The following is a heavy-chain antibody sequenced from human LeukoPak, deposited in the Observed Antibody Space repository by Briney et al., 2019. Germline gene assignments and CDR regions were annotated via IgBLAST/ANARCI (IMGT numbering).Heavy chain of an antibody. CDR1: GDSISSNHYY. CDR3: ARTGGYMVRGVQNWFDP. V-gene: IGHV4-39*01. D-gene: IGHD3-10*01. CDR2: GTT. J-gene: IGHJ5*02. Sequence: SETLTLTCTVSGDSISSNHYYWGWVRQPPGKGLEWIGSGTTYYNPSLKSRVTISVDTSKNQFSLKLSSVTDADTAVYYCARTGGYMVRGVQNWFDPWGQGTLVTVSS.